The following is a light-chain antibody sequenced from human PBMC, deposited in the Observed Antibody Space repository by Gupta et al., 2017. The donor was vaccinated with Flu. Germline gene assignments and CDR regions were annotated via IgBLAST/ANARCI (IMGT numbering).Light chain of an antibody. CDR1: SSDVGGYNY. CDR3: SSYTSSSTRV. Sequence: SITISCTGTSSDVGGYNYVSWYQQHPGKAPKRMMYEVSNRPSGVSNRFSGSKSGNTASLTISGLQAEDEADDYCSSYTSSSTRVFGGGTKLTVL. J-gene: IGLJ2*01. V-gene: IGLV2-14*01. CDR2: EVS.